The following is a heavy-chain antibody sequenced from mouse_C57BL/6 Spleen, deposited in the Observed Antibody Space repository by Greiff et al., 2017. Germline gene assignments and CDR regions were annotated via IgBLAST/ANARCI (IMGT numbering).Heavy chain of an antibody. CDR1: GYAFSSYW. D-gene: IGHD1-1*01. Sequence: QVQLQQSGAELVKPGASVKISCKASGYAFSSYWMNWVKQRPGKGLEWIGQIYPGDGDTNYNGQFKGKATLTADKSSSTAYMQLSSLTSEDSAVYFCARFPYYYGSSTYAMDYWGQGTSVTVSS. CDR2: IYPGDGDT. CDR3: ARFPYYYGSSTYAMDY. J-gene: IGHJ4*01. V-gene: IGHV1-80*01.